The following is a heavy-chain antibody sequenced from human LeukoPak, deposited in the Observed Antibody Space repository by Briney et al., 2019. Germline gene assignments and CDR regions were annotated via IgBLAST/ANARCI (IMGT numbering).Heavy chain of an antibody. CDR1: GFIFSSYG. CDR3: AKDRGSGSYPSPLFDY. Sequence: GGSLRLSCAASGFIFSSYGMHLVRQAPGKGLEWVAVISYDESNKYYADSVKGRFTISRDNSKNTLYLQMNSLRAEDTAVYYCAKDRGSGSYPSPLFDYWGQGTLVTVSS. V-gene: IGHV3-30*18. CDR2: ISYDESNK. J-gene: IGHJ4*02. D-gene: IGHD3-10*01.